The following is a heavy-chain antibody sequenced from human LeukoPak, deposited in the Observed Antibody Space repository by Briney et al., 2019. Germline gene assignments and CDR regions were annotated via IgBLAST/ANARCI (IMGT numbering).Heavy chain of an antibody. V-gene: IGHV3-23*01. CDR3: AKHPYYYDSSGYCRYFDY. J-gene: IGHJ4*02. CDR2: ISGSGGST. Sequence: GGSLRLSCVASGFTFSSYAMSWVRQAPGKGLEWVSAISGSGGSTYYADSVKGRFTISRDNSKNTLYLQMNSLRAEDTAVYYCAKHPYYYDSSGYCRYFDYWGQGTLVTVSS. D-gene: IGHD3-22*01. CDR1: GFTFSSYA.